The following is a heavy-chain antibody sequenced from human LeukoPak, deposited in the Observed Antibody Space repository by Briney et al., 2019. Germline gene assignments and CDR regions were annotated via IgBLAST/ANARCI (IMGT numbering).Heavy chain of an antibody. J-gene: IGHJ3*02. D-gene: IGHD4-23*01. Sequence: ASVKVSCKASGYTFTGYYIHWVRQAPGQGLEWMGWLNPNNGGTKYEQKFQGRVTMTRDTSISTAYMELSTLRSDDTAVYFCARDRNLGGYSIAFDIWGQGTMVTVSS. CDR2: LNPNNGGT. V-gene: IGHV1-2*02. CDR3: ARDRNLGGYSIAFDI. CDR1: GYTFTGYY.